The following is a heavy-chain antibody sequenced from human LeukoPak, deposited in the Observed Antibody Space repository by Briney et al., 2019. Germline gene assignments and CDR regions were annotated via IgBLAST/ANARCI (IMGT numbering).Heavy chain of an antibody. V-gene: IGHV1-2*02. CDR2: MNPNSGDT. CDR3: LRGGGRSYCDY. J-gene: IGHJ4*02. Sequence: EASVKVSCKPSGYTFTAYNIHWVRQAPGQGLEWMGWMNPNSGDTNYAQNFQGRVTMTRDTSISTAYMELSSLRSDDTAVYFYLRGGGRSYCDYWGQETPVTVSS. D-gene: IGHD2-15*01. CDR1: GYTFTAYN.